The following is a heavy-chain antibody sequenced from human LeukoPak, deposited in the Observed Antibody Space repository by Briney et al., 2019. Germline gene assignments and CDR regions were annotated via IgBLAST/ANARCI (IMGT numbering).Heavy chain of an antibody. CDR1: GYTFTSYA. CDR2: INAGNGNT. Sequence: ASVKVSCKASGYTFTSYAMHWVRQAPGQRLEWMGWINAGNGNTKYSQKFQGRVTITRDTSASTAYMELSSLRSEDTAVYYCATDRGIAARHQYGMDVWGQGATVTVSS. V-gene: IGHV1-3*01. J-gene: IGHJ6*02. D-gene: IGHD6-6*01. CDR3: ATDRGIAARHQYGMDV.